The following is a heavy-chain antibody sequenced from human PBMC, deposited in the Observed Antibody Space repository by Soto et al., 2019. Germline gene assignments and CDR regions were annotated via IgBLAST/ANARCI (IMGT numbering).Heavy chain of an antibody. J-gene: IGHJ3*02. CDR2: IYWDDDK. D-gene: IGHD6-19*01. CDR3: AHPSHSSGWHHEAFDI. Sequence: QITLKESGPTLVKPTQTLTLTCTFSGFSLSTSGVGVGWIRQPPGKALEWLALIYWDDDKRYSPSLKSRLTTNKDTAKTQVVLTMTNMDPVDTATYYCAHPSHSSGWHHEAFDIWGQGTMVTVSS. CDR1: GFSLSTSGVG. V-gene: IGHV2-5*02.